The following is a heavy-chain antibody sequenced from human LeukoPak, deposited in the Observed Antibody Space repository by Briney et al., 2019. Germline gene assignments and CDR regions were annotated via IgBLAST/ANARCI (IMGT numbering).Heavy chain of an antibody. V-gene: IGHV1-8*01. Sequence: ASVKVSCKASGYTFTSYDINWMRQATGQGLEWMGWMNPNSGNTGYAQKFQGRVTMTRNTSISTAYMELSSLRSEDTAVYYCARSYSGYDYLSASGYYYGMDVWGQGTTVTVSS. CDR3: ARSYSGYDYLSASGYYYGMDV. D-gene: IGHD5-12*01. CDR2: MNPNSGNT. CDR1: GYTFTSYD. J-gene: IGHJ6*02.